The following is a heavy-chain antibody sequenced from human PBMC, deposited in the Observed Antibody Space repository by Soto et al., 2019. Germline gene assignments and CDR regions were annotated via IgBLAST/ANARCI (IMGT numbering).Heavy chain of an antibody. CDR3: ASRSPALDY. Sequence: QVQLVESGGGVVQPGRSLRLSCAASGFTFSSYGMHWVRQAPGKGLEWVAVIWYDGSNKYYADFVKGRFTISRDNSKNTLYLQMNSLRAEDTAGYYCASRSPALDYWGQGTLVTVSS. J-gene: IGHJ4*02. D-gene: IGHD2-2*01. CDR1: GFTFSSYG. CDR2: IWYDGSNK. V-gene: IGHV3-33*01.